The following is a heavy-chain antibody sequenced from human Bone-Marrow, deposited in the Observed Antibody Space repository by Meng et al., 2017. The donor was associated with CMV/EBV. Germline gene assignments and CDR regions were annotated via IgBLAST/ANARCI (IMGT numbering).Heavy chain of an antibody. J-gene: IGHJ6*02. CDR1: GLTFDDYA. V-gene: IGHV3-9*03. CDR2: ISWSSGSI. Sequence: GGSLRLSCAPSGLTFDDYAMHWVRQAPGKGLEWVSGISWSSGSIGYADSVKGRFTISRDNAKNSLYLQMISLRAEDMALYYCAKGKGPSDYYYGMDVWGQGTTVTVSS. CDR3: AKGKGPSDYYYGMDV.